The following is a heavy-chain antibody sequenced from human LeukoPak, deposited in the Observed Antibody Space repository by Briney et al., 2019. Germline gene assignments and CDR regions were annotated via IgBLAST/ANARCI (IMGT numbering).Heavy chain of an antibody. J-gene: IGHJ4*02. CDR3: ARARGTGPGAHFDY. V-gene: IGHV3-11*01. CDR1: GFMFSDEY. CDR2: ISNSGDFI. D-gene: IGHD3-10*01. Sequence: PGGSLRLSCEASGFMFSDEYMSWIRQAPGKGLEWVSYISNSGDFIAYADSVKGRFTISRDNAKNSLFLQMNSLRAEDTAVYYCARARGTGPGAHFDYWGQGTLVIVSS.